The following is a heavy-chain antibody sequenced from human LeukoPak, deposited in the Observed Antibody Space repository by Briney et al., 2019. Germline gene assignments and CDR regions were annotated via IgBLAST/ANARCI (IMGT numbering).Heavy chain of an antibody. CDR3: ARLTGYCSSTSCYVFTQYFDY. V-gene: IGHV4-39*01. CDR2: IYYSGST. J-gene: IGHJ4*02. D-gene: IGHD2-2*01. CDR1: GGSISSSGYY. Sequence: KPSETLSLTCTVSGGSISSSGYYWGWIRQPPGKGLEWIASIYYSGSTYYNPSLKSRVTISVDTSKNQLSLKLSSLTAADTAVYYCARLTGYCSSTSCYVFTQYFDYWGQGTLVTVSS.